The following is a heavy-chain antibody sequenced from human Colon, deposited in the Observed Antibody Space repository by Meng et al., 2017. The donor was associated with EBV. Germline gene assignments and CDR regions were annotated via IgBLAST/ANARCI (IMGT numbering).Heavy chain of an antibody. V-gene: IGHV4-4*02. Sequence: QLHLKVSGPGLVKPSGTLQPTCAVSGGSITERNSWSRVRQPPGKGLEWIGEIYHYGGTNYNPSLKSRVTISVDKSKNQISLKLTSVTAADTAVYYCARWAFIDSYGFDHWGQGTLVTVSS. CDR1: GGSITERNS. J-gene: IGHJ4*02. CDR2: IYHYGGT. CDR3: ARWAFIDSYGFDH. D-gene: IGHD5-18*01.